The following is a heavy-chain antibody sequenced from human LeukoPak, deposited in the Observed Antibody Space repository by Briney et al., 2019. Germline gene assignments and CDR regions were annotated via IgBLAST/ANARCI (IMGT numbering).Heavy chain of an antibody. CDR1: GVTFSSSA. CDR2: ISSSGDP. J-gene: IGHJ4*02. D-gene: IGHD3-10*01. V-gene: IGHV3-23*01. CDR3: ARVPYGSGSYSTLDY. Sequence: PGGSLRLSCAASGVTFSSSAMTWVRQAPGKGLEWVSAISSSGDPYYSDSVKGRFTISRDNSKDTLYLQMNSLRAEDTAVYYCARVPYGSGSYSTLDYWGQGTLVTVSS.